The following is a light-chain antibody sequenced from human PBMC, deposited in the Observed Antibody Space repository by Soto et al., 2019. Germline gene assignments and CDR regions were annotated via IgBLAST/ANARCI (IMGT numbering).Light chain of an antibody. V-gene: IGKV1-5*01. CDR2: DAS. Sequence: EIQMTQSPSTLSASVGDRVTITCRASQSISSWLAWYQQKPGKDPTLLIYDASSLESGVPPRFSGSGSATAFILIITSRQHADFATYYCHQYNSYPWTFGQGTKVDIK. J-gene: IGKJ1*01. CDR1: QSISSW. CDR3: HQYNSYPWT.